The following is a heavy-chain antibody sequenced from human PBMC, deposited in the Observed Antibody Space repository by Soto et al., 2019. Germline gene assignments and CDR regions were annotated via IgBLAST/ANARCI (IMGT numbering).Heavy chain of an antibody. CDR2: IYHGGST. D-gene: IGHD3-22*01. CDR3: ARVGPWVRYYYDSSPYTFENWFDP. CDR1: GYSISSGYY. J-gene: IGHJ5*02. V-gene: IGHV4-38-2*01. Sequence: SETLSLTCAVSGYSISSGYYWGWLRQPPGKGLEWIGRIYHGGSTYYNPSLNSRVTLSIDMTNNHVSLILNSVTAADTAVYYCARVGPWVRYYYDSSPYTFENWFDPWGQGTLVTVSS.